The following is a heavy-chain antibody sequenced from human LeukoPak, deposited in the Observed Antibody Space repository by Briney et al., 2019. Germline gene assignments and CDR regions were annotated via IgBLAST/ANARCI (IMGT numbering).Heavy chain of an antibody. CDR2: IIPTFGTA. CDR1: GGTFSSYA. J-gene: IGHJ4*02. CDR3: ARDRTIFGVVMPEWYFDY. D-gene: IGHD3-3*01. V-gene: IGHV1-69*06. Sequence: SVKVSCKASGGTFSSYAISWVRQAPGQGLEWMGRIIPTFGTANYAQKFQGRVTITADKSTSTAYMELSSLRSEDTAVYYCARDRTIFGVVMPEWYFDYWGQGTLVTVSS.